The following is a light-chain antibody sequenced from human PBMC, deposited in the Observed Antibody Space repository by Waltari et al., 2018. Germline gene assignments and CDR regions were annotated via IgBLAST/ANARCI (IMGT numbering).Light chain of an antibody. J-gene: IGKJ2*01. CDR3: QQSYNTPQT. V-gene: IGKV1-39*01. CDR2: AAS. CDR1: QSISSY. Sequence: DIQMTQSPSSLSASVGDRVTITCRASQSISSYLNWYQHKPGKAPKLLIYAASSLQSGVPSRFSGSGSGTDFTLTISSLQPEDFATYYCQQSYNTPQTFGQGTKVEIK.